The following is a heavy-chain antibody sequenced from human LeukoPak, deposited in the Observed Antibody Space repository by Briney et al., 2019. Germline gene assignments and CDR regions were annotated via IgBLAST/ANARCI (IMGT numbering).Heavy chain of an antibody. CDR1: GFTFSSYG. Sequence: GGSLRLSCAASGFTFSSYGMHWVRQAPGKGLEWVAFIRYDGSNKYYADSVKGRFTISRDNAKNSLYLQMNSLRAEDTAVYYCARSGQYCSGGSCYDYWGRGTLVTVSS. J-gene: IGHJ4*02. CDR3: ARSGQYCSGGSCYDY. CDR2: IRYDGSNK. D-gene: IGHD2-15*01. V-gene: IGHV3-30*02.